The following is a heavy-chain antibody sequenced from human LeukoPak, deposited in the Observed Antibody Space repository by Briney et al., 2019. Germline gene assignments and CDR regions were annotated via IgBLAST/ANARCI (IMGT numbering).Heavy chain of an antibody. J-gene: IGHJ4*02. CDR1: GFTFSSYS. V-gene: IGHV3-48*02. CDR3: ARDRVEEGSGLVKTPRYFDY. CDR2: ISSSSSTI. D-gene: IGHD6-19*01. Sequence: GGPLRLSCAASGFTFSSYSMNWVRQAPGKGLEWVSYISSSSSTIYYADSVKGRFTISRDNVKNSLYLQMNSLRDEDTAVYYCARDRVEEGSGLVKTPRYFDYWGQGTLVTVSS.